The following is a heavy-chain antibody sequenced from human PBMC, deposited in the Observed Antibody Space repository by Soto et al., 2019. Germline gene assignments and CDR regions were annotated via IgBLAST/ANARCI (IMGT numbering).Heavy chain of an antibody. CDR3: SKDPFDP. Sequence: GGSMRLSCAASGFTFSSYWMSWVRQAPGKGMEWVANIKQDGSEKYYLYSVKPPFTISIDNSNNSLYLQINRLTSVDTAVYYSSKDPFDPWGQGTLVTVSS. CDR2: IKQDGSEK. J-gene: IGHJ5*02. CDR1: GFTFSSYW. V-gene: IGHV3-7*01.